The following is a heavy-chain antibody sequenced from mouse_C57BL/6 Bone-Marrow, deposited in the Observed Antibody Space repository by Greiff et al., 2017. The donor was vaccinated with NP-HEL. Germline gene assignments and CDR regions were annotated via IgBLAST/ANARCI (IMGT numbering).Heavy chain of an antibody. J-gene: IGHJ3*01. Sequence: QVQLQQSGAELVRPGTSVKVSCKASGYAFTNYLIEWVKQRPGQGLEWIGVINPGSGGTNYNEKFKGKATLPADKSSSTAYMQLSSLTSEDSAVYFCASPYSSGAWFAYWGQGTLVTVSA. V-gene: IGHV1-54*01. D-gene: IGHD3-2*02. CDR2: INPGSGGT. CDR3: ASPYSSGAWFAY. CDR1: GYAFTNYL.